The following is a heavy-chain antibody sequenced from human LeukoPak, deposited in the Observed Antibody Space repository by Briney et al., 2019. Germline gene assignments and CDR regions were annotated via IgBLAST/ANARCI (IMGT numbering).Heavy chain of an antibody. Sequence: GTSVKVSCKASGFTFTSSAVQWVRQARGQRLEWIGWIVVGSGNTNYAQKFQERVTITGDMSTSTAYMELSSLRSEDTAVYYCAAVLRSGTFSVYWGQGTLVTVSS. V-gene: IGHV1-58*01. D-gene: IGHD1-7*01. CDR1: GFTFTSSA. CDR2: IVVGSGNT. CDR3: AAVLRSGTFSVY. J-gene: IGHJ4*02.